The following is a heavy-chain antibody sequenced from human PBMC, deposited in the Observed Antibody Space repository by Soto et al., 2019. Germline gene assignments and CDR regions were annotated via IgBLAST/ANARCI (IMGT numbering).Heavy chain of an antibody. V-gene: IGHV3-21*01. J-gene: IGHJ4*02. CDR3: ARDGGASSSHFDY. CDR2: ISSSSSYI. CDR1: GFTFSTYS. D-gene: IGHD6-13*01. Sequence: EVQLVESGGGLVKPGGSLRLSCAASGFTFSTYSMNWVRQAPGKGLEWVSSISSSSSYIYYADSVKGRFTISRDNAKNSLYLQMNSLRAEDTAVYYRARDGGASSSHFDYWGQGTLVTVSS.